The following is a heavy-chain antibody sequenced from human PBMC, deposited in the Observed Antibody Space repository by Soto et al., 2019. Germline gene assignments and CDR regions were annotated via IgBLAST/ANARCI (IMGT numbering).Heavy chain of an antibody. J-gene: IGHJ4*02. Sequence: GGSLRLSCAASGFTFDDYAMHWVRRAPGKGLEWVPLISWDGGSTYYADSVKGRFTISRDNSKNSLYLQMNSLRAEDTALYYCAEGPYSSSSFAPFDYWGQGTLVTVSS. CDR2: ISWDGGST. D-gene: IGHD6-6*01. CDR3: AEGPYSSSSFAPFDY. V-gene: IGHV3-43D*04. CDR1: GFTFDDYA.